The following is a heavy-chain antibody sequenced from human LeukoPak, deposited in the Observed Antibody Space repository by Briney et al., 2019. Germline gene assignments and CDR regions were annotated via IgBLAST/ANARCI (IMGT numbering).Heavy chain of an antibody. Sequence: SETLSLTCAVYGGSFSDYYWTWIRQPPGKGLEWIGEINHSGSTNYNPSLKSRITISVDTSKNQFSLKLNSVTAADTAVYYCAIGGWVVPAAINSWGQGTLVTVSS. J-gene: IGHJ4*02. CDR1: GGSFSDYY. D-gene: IGHD2-2*02. CDR3: AIGGWVVPAAINS. V-gene: IGHV4-34*01. CDR2: INHSGST.